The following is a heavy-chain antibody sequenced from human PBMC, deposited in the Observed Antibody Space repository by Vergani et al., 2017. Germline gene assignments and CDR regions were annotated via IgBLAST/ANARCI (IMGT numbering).Heavy chain of an antibody. V-gene: IGHV3-23*01. Sequence: EVHLLESGGGQVEAGGSLRLSCVASGFTFSNSAMSWVRQTSGKGLEWVSAISGHGDRTYYADSVKGRFTISRDNSKNSLYLQMNSLRAEDTAVYYCARQSPGSGWSPGDFDDWGQGILVTVSS. D-gene: IGHD6-19*01. J-gene: IGHJ4*02. CDR1: GFTFSNSA. CDR2: ISGHGDRT. CDR3: ARQSPGSGWSPGDFDD.